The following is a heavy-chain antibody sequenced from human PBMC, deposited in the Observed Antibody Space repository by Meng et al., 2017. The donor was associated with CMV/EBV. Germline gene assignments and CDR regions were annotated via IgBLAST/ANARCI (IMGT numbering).Heavy chain of an antibody. CDR2: IYYSGST. CDR3: ARLPPPLGYCSSTSCYNPQDAFDI. V-gene: IGHV4-39*07. CDR1: GGSISSSSYY. J-gene: IGHJ3*02. D-gene: IGHD2-2*02. Sequence: ESLKISCTVSGGSISSSSYYWGWIRQPPGKGLEWIGSIYYSGSTYYNPSLKSRVTISVDTSKNQFSLKLSSVTAADTAVYYCARLPPPLGYCSSTSCYNPQDAFDIWGQGTMVTVSS.